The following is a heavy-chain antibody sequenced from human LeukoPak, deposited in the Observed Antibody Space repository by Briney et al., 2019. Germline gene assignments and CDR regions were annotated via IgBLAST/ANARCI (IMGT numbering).Heavy chain of an antibody. J-gene: IGHJ6*03. D-gene: IGHD6-13*01. CDR2: MNPNSGNT. CDR3: AREIAAAGTYYYDYMDV. CDR1: GYTFTSYD. Sequence: ASVTVSCKASGYTFTSYDINWVRQATGQGLEWMGWMNPNSGNTGYAQKFQGRVTMTRNTSISTAYMELSSLRSEDTAVYYCAREIAAAGTYYYDYMDVWGKGTTVTVSS. V-gene: IGHV1-8*02.